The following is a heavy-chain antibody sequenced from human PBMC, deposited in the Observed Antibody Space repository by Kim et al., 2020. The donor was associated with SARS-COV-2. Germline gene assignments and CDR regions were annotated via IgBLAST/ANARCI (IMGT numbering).Heavy chain of an antibody. CDR3: AREGGIAAAGLDY. D-gene: IGHD6-13*01. V-gene: IGHV4-59*01. J-gene: IGHJ4*02. Sequence: SNPSLKSRVTISVDTSKNQFSLKLSSVTAADTAVYYCAREGGIAAAGLDYWGQGTLVTVSS.